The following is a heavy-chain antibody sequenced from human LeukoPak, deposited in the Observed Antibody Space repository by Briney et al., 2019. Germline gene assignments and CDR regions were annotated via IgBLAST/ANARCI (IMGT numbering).Heavy chain of an antibody. D-gene: IGHD2-2*02. CDR3: ARYCSSTTCYTRGGDY. CDR2: IYHTGNT. CDR1: GYSITSGYY. V-gene: IGHV4-38-2*02. Sequence: SETLSLTCSVSGYSITSGYYWGWIRQPPGKGLEWIGSIYHTGNTFYDPSFNSRVTISVDTSKNQFSLSLSSATAADTAVYYCARYCSSTTCYTRGGDYWGQGTLVTVSS. J-gene: IGHJ4*02.